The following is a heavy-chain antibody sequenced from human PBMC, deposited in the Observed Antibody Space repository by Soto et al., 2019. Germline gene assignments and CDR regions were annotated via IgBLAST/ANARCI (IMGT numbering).Heavy chain of an antibody. CDR1: GDSISVGYY. CDR3: ARDRGSYGMDV. V-gene: IGHV4-31*03. CDR2: VSPSGTT. Sequence: QVQLQESGPGLVKPSQTLSLTCTVSGDSISVGYYWSWIRQHPGKGLEWIGYVSPSGTTYYNPSLKSRGSISTGTSKNQFSLEVSSVTAADAAVYYCARDRGSYGMDVWGQGTTVTVSS. J-gene: IGHJ6*02.